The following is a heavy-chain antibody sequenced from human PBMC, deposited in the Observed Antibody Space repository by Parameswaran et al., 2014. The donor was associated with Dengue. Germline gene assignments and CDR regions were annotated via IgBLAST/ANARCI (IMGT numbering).Heavy chain of an antibody. CDR2: MNPNSGNT. J-gene: IGHJ6*02. V-gene: IGHV1-8*01. CDR3: ARVDLAPDGSGRPDYYYYGMDV. Sequence: WVRQAPGQGLEWMGWMNPNSGNTGYAQKFQGRVTMTRNTSISTAYMELSSLRSEDTAVYYCARVDLAPDGSGRPDYYYYGMDVWGQGTTVTVSS. D-gene: IGHD3-10*01.